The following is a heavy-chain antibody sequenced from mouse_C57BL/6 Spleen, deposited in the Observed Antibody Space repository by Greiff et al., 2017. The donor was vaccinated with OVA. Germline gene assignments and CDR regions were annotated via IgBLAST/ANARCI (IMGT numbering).Heavy chain of an antibody. Sequence: QVQLKQPGAELVKPGASVKMSCKASGYTFTSYWITWVKPRPGQGLEWIGDIYPGSGSTNYNEKFKSKATLTVDTSSSTAYMQLSSLTSEDSAVYYCASGLTRAWFAYWGQGTLVTVSA. V-gene: IGHV1-55*01. CDR1: GYTFTSYW. CDR2: IYPGSGST. CDR3: ASGLTRAWFAY. J-gene: IGHJ3*01. D-gene: IGHD2-2*01.